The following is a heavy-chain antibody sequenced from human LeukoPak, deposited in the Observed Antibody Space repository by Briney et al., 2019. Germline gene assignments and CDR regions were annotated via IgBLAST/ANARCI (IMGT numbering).Heavy chain of an antibody. V-gene: IGHV4-4*07. CDR3: ARSELLWFGGVNSGFDY. CDR2: ISTSGST. J-gene: IGHJ4*02. D-gene: IGHD3-10*01. Sequence: PSETLSLTCTVSGGSSSSYYCNWIRQPAGKGLEWIGRISTSGSTNYNPSLKSRVTMSVDTSKNQFSLKLSSVTAADTAVYYCARSELLWFGGVNSGFDYWGQGTLVTVSS. CDR1: GGSSSSYY.